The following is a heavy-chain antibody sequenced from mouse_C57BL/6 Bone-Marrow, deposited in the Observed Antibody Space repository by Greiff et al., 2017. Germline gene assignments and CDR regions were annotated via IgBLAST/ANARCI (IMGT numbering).Heavy chain of an antibody. CDR3: ARSYDYGDYTRDY. Sequence: VQLQQPGAELVKPGASVKLSCKASGYTFTNYWMHWVKQRPGQGLEWIGMMHPNGGSPDYNEKFKSEATLSVDKSSRPAYMELSSLTSEDSAVYYCARSYDYGDYTRDYWGQGTSVTVSS. CDR2: MHPNGGSP. CDR1: GYTFTNYW. D-gene: IGHD2-4*01. V-gene: IGHV1-64*01. J-gene: IGHJ4*01.